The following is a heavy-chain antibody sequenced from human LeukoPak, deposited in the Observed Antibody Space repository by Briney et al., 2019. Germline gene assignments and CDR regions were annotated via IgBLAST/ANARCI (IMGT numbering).Heavy chain of an antibody. CDR3: ARGRFPNWFDP. D-gene: IGHD3-3*01. CDR1: GYSFTTYW. Sequence: GESLRISCKGSGYSFTTYWIGWVCQMPGKGLEWVGIIYPGDSDTRYSPSFQGQVTISADKSISTAYLQWSSLKASDTAMYYCARGRFPNWFDPWGQEPWSPSPQ. J-gene: IGHJ5*02. V-gene: IGHV5-51*01. CDR2: IYPGDSDT.